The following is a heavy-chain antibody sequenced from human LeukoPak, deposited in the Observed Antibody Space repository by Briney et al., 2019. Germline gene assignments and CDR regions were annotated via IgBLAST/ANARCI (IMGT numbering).Heavy chain of an antibody. CDR1: EFTFGDYA. CDR2: IRSKANGGTT. J-gene: IGHJ3*02. Sequence: GGSLRLSCTASEFTFGDYAMSWVRQAPGKGLEWVGFIRSKANGGTTEYAASVKGRFTISRDDSKSIAYLQMNSLKTEDTAVYYCRLPYGDPLFDIWGQGTMVTVSS. D-gene: IGHD4-17*01. CDR3: RLPYGDPLFDI. V-gene: IGHV3-49*04.